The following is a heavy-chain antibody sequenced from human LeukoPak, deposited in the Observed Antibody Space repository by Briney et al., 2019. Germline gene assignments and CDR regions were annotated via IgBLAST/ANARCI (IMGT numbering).Heavy chain of an antibody. Sequence: PGGSLRLSCAASGFTFSSYSMNWVRQAPGKGLEWVSSISSSSYIYYADSVKGRFTISRDNAKNSLYLQMNSLRAEDTAVYYCASPYYDILTGYGHSPWGQGTLVTVSS. D-gene: IGHD3-9*01. V-gene: IGHV3-21*01. CDR2: ISSSSYI. CDR1: GFTFSSYS. J-gene: IGHJ5*02. CDR3: ASPYYDILTGYGHSP.